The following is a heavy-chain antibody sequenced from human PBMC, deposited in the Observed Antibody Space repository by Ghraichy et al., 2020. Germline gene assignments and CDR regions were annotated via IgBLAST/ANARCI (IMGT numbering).Heavy chain of an antibody. D-gene: IGHD6-19*01. CDR3: ARGRPRFWAVAGAFDY. V-gene: IGHV4-34*01. CDR1: GGSFSGYY. Sequence: SETLSLTCAVYGGSFSGYYWSWIRQPPGKGLEWIGEINHSGSTNYNPSLKSRVTISVDTSKNQFSLKLSSVTAADTAVYYCARGRPRFWAVAGAFDYWGQGTLGTVSS. J-gene: IGHJ4*02. CDR2: INHSGST.